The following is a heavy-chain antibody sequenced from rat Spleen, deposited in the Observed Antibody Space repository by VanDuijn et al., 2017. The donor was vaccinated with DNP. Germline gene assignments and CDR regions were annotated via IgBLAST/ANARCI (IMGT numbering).Heavy chain of an antibody. V-gene: IGHV3-1*01. Sequence: EVHLQESGPGLVKPSQSFSLTCSVTGYSITSTYWGWIRKFPGNKMEWIGHVSYSGITTYNPSLKSRISITRDTSKNHFFLQLNSVTTEDTATYYCARWTRYFDYWGQGVMVTVSS. CDR3: ARWTRYFDY. CDR1: GYSITSTY. J-gene: IGHJ2*01. CDR2: VSYSGIT. D-gene: IGHD1-7*01.